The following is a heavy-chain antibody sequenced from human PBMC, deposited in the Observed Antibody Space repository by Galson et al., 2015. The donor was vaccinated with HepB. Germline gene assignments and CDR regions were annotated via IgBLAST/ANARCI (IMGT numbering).Heavy chain of an antibody. V-gene: IGHV3-30*18. J-gene: IGHJ4*02. CDR2: ISYDGSNK. CDR3: AKGLGSYYYDSSGYLFDY. CDR1: GFTFSSYG. Sequence: SLRLSCAASGFTFSSYGMHWVRQAPGKGLEWVAVISYDGSNKYYADSVKGRFTISRDNSKNTLYLQMNSLRAEDTAVYYCAKGLGSYYYDSSGYLFDYWGQGTLVTVSS. D-gene: IGHD3-22*01.